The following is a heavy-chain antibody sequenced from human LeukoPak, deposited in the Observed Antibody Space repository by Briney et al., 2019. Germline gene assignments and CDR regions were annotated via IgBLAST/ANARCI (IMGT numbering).Heavy chain of an antibody. CDR1: GGSISSGGYY. V-gene: IGHV4-61*02. J-gene: IGHJ3*02. Sequence: PSQTLSLTCTVSGGSISSGGYYWSWIWQPPGKGLEWIGRIYTSGSTNYNPSLKSRVTMSVDTSKNQFSLKLSSVTAADTAVYYCARGPQKPEFEYSSSAGNYAFDIWGQGTMVTVSS. CDR3: ARGPQKPEFEYSSSAGNYAFDI. CDR2: IYTSGST. D-gene: IGHD6-6*01.